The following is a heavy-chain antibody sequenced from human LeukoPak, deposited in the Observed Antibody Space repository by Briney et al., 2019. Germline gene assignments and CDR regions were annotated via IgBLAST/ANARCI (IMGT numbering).Heavy chain of an antibody. J-gene: IGHJ6*02. CDR2: INHSGST. V-gene: IGHV4-34*01. D-gene: IGHD6-19*01. CDR1: GGSFSGYY. Sequence: PSETLSLTCAVYGGSFSGYYWSWIRQPPGKGLEWIGEINHSGSTNYNPSLKSRVTISVDTSKNQFSLKLSSVTAADTAVYYRARGGSGWSLYYYYGMDVWGQGTTVTVSS. CDR3: ARGGSGWSLYYYYGMDV.